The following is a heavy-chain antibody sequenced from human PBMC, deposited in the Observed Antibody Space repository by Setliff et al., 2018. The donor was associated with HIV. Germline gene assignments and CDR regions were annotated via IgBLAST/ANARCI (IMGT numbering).Heavy chain of an antibody. J-gene: IGHJ4*02. D-gene: IGHD3-16*01. CDR2: IYTDGTA. V-gene: IGHV4-4*07. CDR3: ARMVSDYIGHSDY. CDR1: GGSISSHY. Sequence: PSETLSLTCTVSGGSISSHYWTWIRQPAGKGLEWIGHIYTDGTANYNPSFKSRVIISIDTSKNQFSLRLSSVTASDTAVYYCARMVSDYIGHSDYWGQGTLVTVSS.